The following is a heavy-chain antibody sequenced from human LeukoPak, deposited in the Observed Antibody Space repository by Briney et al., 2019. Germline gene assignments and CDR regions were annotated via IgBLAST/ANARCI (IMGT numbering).Heavy chain of an antibody. V-gene: IGHV4-39*07. CDR2: IYYSGSTYSGST. J-gene: IGHJ3*02. CDR3: ARGTMYYYDSSGYTAGRAFDI. CDR1: GGSISSSTYY. D-gene: IGHD3-22*01. Sequence: PSETLSLTCTVSGGSISSSTYYWGWIRQPPGKGLEWIGSIYYSGSTYSGSTYYNPSLKSRVTMSVDTSKNQFSLKLSSVTAADTAVYYCARGTMYYYDSSGYTAGRAFDIWGQGTMVTVSS.